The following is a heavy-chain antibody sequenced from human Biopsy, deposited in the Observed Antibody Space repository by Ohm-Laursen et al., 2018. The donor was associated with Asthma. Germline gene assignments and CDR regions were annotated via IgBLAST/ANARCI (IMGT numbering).Heavy chain of an antibody. Sequence: SQTLSLTCTVSGASIGTPDYHWSWIRQSPGRGLEWVRFDFHSGTTHYSRSLERRLFLSIDTARNEFPMNLRSLSAADTAVYFCARVASYGDVYFGIDVWGPGSTVSV. CDR1: GASIGTPDYH. CDR3: ARVASYGDVYFGIDV. CDR2: DFHSGTT. D-gene: IGHD4-17*01. J-gene: IGHJ6*02. V-gene: IGHV4-30-4*01.